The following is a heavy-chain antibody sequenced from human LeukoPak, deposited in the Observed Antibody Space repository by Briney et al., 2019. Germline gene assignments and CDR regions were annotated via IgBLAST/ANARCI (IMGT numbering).Heavy chain of an antibody. Sequence: GGSLRLPCAASGFTFSSYSMNWVRQAPGKGLEWVSSISCSSSYIYYADSVKGRFTLSRDNAKNSLSLQMNSLGAEATAVYYCARVPRGSSPWYFDYWGQGTLVTVSS. CDR1: GFTFSSYS. J-gene: IGHJ4*02. CDR3: ARVPRGSSPWYFDY. D-gene: IGHD6-13*01. CDR2: ISCSSSYI. V-gene: IGHV3-21*01.